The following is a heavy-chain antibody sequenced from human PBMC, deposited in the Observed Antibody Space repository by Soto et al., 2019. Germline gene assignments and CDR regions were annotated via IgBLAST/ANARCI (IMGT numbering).Heavy chain of an antibody. CDR1: GYTFTSYG. CDR3: ARSFHSRGWYEDAFDI. V-gene: IGHV1-18*01. D-gene: IGHD6-19*01. CDR2: ISAYNGNT. J-gene: IGHJ3*02. Sequence: ASVKVSCKASGYTFTSYGISWVRQAPGQGLEWMGWISAYNGNTNYAQKLQGRVTMTTDTSTSTAYMELRSLRSDDTAVYYCARSFHSRGWYEDAFDIWGQGTMVTVSS.